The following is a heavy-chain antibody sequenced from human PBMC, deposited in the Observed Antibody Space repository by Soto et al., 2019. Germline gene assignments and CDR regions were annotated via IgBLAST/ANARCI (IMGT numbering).Heavy chain of an antibody. V-gene: IGHV3-23*01. Sequence: PGGSLRLSCAASGIMFGQYAMSWVRLAPGKGLEWVSVVGPSGASTFYADSVRGRFTISRDNSKNTLYLQMNSLRAEDTAVYYCAKDLPITKDIVVVVALLHFDYWGQGTLVTVSS. D-gene: IGHD2-15*01. J-gene: IGHJ4*02. CDR3: AKDLPITKDIVVVVALLHFDY. CDR2: VGPSGAST. CDR1: GIMFGQYA.